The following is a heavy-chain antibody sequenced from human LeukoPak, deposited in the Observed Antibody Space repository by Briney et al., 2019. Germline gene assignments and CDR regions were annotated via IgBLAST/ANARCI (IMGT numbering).Heavy chain of an antibody. D-gene: IGHD2-2*01. CDR2: ISDSGGST. V-gene: IGHV3-23*01. CDR3: AKIEGKYQLANIPDS. J-gene: IGHJ4*02. CDR1: GSTFRTYA. Sequence: GGSLRLSCAGSGSTFRTYAMIWVRQAPGKGLEWVSAISDSGGSTYYADSVKGRFTISRDNSKNTLYLQMHSLRAEDTAVYYCAKIEGKYQLANIPDSWGQGTLVTVSS.